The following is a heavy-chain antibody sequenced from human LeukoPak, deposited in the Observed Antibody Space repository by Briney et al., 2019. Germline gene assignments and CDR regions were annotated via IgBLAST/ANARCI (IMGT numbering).Heavy chain of an antibody. J-gene: IGHJ4*02. CDR2: IYYSGST. Sequence: SETLSLTCTVSGGSISSGGYYWSWIRQHPGKGLEWIGYIYYSGSTYYNPSLKSRVTISVDTSKNQFSLKLSSVTAADTAVYYCARGTYYDSSGYYRPRYYFDYWGQGTLSTVSS. V-gene: IGHV4-31*03. D-gene: IGHD3-22*01. CDR3: ARGTYYDSSGYYRPRYYFDY. CDR1: GGSISSGGYY.